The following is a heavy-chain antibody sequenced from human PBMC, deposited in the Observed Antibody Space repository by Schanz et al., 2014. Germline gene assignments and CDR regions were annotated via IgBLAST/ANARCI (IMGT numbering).Heavy chain of an antibody. CDR1: GYTFTSYG. Sequence: QVQLVQSGAEVKKPGSSVKVSCKASGYTFTSYGINWVRQAPGQGLEWMGWISAYNGNTNYAQKFQGRVTMTRDTSTSTVYMELSSLRSEDTAVYYCARDGVDAAAGGNYWGQGTLVIVSS. J-gene: IGHJ4*02. CDR2: ISAYNGNT. CDR3: ARDGVDAAAGGNY. V-gene: IGHV1-18*01. D-gene: IGHD6-13*01.